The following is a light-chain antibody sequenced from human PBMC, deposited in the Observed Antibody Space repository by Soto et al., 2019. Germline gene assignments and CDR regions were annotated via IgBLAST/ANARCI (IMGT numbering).Light chain of an antibody. V-gene: IGKV3-20*01. Sequence: EIVLTQSPGTLSLSPGERATLSCRASQSVSNNYLAWYQQKPGQAPRLLIYGASNRATDIPDRISGSGSGTDFTLAISSLQSEDFAVYYCQQYSNWPPITFGQGTRLEIK. CDR2: GAS. CDR1: QSVSNNY. J-gene: IGKJ5*01. CDR3: QQYSNWPPIT.